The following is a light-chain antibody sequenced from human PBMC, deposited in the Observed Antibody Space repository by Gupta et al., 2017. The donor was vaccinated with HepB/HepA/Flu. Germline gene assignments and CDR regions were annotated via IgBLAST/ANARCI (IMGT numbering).Light chain of an antibody. J-gene: IGKJ1*01. V-gene: IGKV1-39*01. CDR2: AAS. CDR1: EGISTY. Sequence: DIQMTQSPSSLSASVGDRVTITCRASEGISTYLNWSQQKTGRAPDLLIYAASILQSGVPSRFSGSRSGTEYTLSITSLQPEDSATYYCQQSYSGWTFGQGTKVEI. CDR3: QQSYSGWT.